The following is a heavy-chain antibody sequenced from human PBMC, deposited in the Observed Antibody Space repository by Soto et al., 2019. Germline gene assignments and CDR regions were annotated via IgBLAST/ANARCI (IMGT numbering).Heavy chain of an antibody. CDR1: GGSIRSSSSY. J-gene: IGHJ6*02. D-gene: IGHD3-3*01. V-gene: IGHV4-39*01. Sequence: QLQLQESGPGLVKPSETLSLTCTVSGGSIRSSSSYWDWFRQPPGKGLEWIGSIYYSGSTSYNPSLKSRVIISMDKSKNQFSLNVSSVTAADTAVYYCARRRGVVQDGMDVWGQGTTVIVSS. CDR2: IYYSGST. CDR3: ARRRGVVQDGMDV.